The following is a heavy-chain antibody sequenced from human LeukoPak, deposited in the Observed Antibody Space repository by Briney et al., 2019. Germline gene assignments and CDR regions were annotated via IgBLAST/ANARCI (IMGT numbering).Heavy chain of an antibody. CDR3: ARVEQLWLRAFDI. CDR1: GYTFTGYY. D-gene: IGHD5-18*01. V-gene: IGHV1-2*02. CDR2: INPNSGGT. Sequence: ASVKVSCKASGYTFTGYYMHWVRQAPGQGLEWMGWINPNSGGTNYAQKFQGRVTMTRDTSISTAYMELSRLRSDDTAVYYCARVEQLWLRAFDIWGQGTMVTVSS. J-gene: IGHJ3*02.